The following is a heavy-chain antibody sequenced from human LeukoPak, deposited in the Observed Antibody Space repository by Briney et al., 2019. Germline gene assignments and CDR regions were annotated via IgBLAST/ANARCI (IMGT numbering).Heavy chain of an antibody. V-gene: IGHV3-23*01. Sequence: GGSLRLSCAASGFTFSSYGMSWVRQAPGKGLEWVSAISGSGGSTYHADSVKGRFTISRDNSKNTLYLQMNSLRAEDTAVYYCAKDRNYYGSGSYNWFDPWGQGTLVTVSS. CDR1: GFTFSSYG. J-gene: IGHJ5*02. CDR2: ISGSGGST. D-gene: IGHD3-10*01. CDR3: AKDRNYYGSGSYNWFDP.